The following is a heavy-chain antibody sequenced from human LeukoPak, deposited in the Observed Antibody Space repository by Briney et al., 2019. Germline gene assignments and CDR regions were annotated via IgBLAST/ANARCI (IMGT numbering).Heavy chain of an antibody. V-gene: IGHV4-61*02. CDR3: AGHFPSGYSFTWYFGL. J-gene: IGHJ2*01. CDR1: GGSISSGSYY. Sequence: SETLSLTCTVSGGSISSGSYYWSWIRQPAGKGLEWIGRIYTSGSTYYNPSLKSRVTISVDTSKNQFSLKLSSVTAADTAVYYCAGHFPSGYSFTWYFGLWGRGTLVTVSS. CDR2: IYTSGST. D-gene: IGHD5-18*01.